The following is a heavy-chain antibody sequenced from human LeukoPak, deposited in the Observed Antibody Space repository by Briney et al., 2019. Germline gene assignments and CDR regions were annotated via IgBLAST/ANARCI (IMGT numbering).Heavy chain of an antibody. CDR2: ISSSSSYI. CDR3: ARGDSSGYYLDYFDY. J-gene: IGHJ4*02. V-gene: IGHV3-21*01. D-gene: IGHD3-22*01. CDR1: GFTFSRYS. Sequence: GGSLRLSCAASGFTFSRYSMNWVRQAPGKGLEWVSSISSSSSYIYYADSVKGRFTISRDNAKNSLYLQMNSLRAEDTAVYYCARGDSSGYYLDYFDYWGQGTLVTVSS.